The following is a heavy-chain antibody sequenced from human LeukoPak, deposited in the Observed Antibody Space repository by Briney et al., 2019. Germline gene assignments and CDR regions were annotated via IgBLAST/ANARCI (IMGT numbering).Heavy chain of an antibody. CDR2: ISTSGAYT. Sequence: GGSLRLSCAASGFTFSDSYLSWIRQAPGKGLEWVSCISTSGAYTNYADSVKGRFTIFRDNAKNSLYLQLNSLRAEDTAVYYCARGYRYYDSSGYYSLLGYYYGMDVWGQGTTVTVSS. J-gene: IGHJ6*02. D-gene: IGHD3-22*01. CDR1: GFTFSDSY. V-gene: IGHV3-11*06. CDR3: ARGYRYYDSSGYYSLLGYYYGMDV.